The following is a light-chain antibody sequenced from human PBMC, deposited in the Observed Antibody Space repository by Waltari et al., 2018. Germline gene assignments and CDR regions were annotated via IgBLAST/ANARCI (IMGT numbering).Light chain of an antibody. CDR2: AAS. V-gene: IGKV1-27*01. CDR3: QKYNSAFIT. CDR1: QGISNY. J-gene: IGKJ5*01. Sequence: DIQMTQSPSSLSASVGDRVTITCRASQGISNYFAWYQQKPGKVPKLLIYAASTLQSGVPSRFSGSGSGTDFTLTISSLQPEDVATYYCQKYNSAFITFGQGTRLEIK.